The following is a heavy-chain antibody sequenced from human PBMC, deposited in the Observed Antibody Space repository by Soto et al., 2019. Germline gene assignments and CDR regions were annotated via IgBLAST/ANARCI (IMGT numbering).Heavy chain of an antibody. V-gene: IGHV1-69*13. CDR3: AREAAAGALIDY. D-gene: IGHD6-13*01. CDR1: GVTFSSYA. CDR2: IIPIFGTA. Sequence: ASVKVSCKASGVTFSSYAISWVRQAPGQGLEWMGGIIPIFGTANYAQRFQGRVTIAADESTSTAYMELSSLRSEDTAVYYCAREAAAGALIDYWGQGTLVTVSS. J-gene: IGHJ4*02.